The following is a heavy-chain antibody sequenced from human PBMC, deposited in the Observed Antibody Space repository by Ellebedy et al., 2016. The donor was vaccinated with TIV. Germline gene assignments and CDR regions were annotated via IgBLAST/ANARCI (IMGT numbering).Heavy chain of an antibody. Sequence: PGGSLRLSCAASGFSFSAHTMNWIRQAPGKGLEWVSSIGASGFYKFYAGSVEGRFTISRDNARDSLFLQMNNLRAQDTAVYYCARDQPFSSADYWGPGILVTVSS. J-gene: IGHJ4*02. CDR2: IGASGFYK. CDR1: GFSFSAHT. CDR3: ARDQPFSSADY. V-gene: IGHV3-21*01. D-gene: IGHD2-15*01.